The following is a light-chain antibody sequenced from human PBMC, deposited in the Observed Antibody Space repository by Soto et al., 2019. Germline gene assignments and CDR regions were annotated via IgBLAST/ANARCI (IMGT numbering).Light chain of an antibody. V-gene: IGKV1-9*01. CDR1: QGISSD. Sequence: IQLTQSPSSLSASVGDRVTITCRASQGISSDLAWYQQQPGKAPKLLIYAASTLQSGVPSRFSGSGSGTECTLTISSLQPEDLATYYCQQLNSYPRALTFGGGNKGDIK. CDR2: AAS. CDR3: QQLNSYPRALT. J-gene: IGKJ4*01.